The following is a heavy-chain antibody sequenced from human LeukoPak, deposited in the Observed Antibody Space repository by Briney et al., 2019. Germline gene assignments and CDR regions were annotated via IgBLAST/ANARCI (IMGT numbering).Heavy chain of an antibody. CDR3: TTDLLVPDF. V-gene: IGHV3-23*01. J-gene: IGHJ4*02. D-gene: IGHD6-6*01. CDR2: ISGSGGST. Sequence: GGSLRLSCAASGFTFSSYAMSWVRQAPGKGLEWVSAISGSGGSTYYADSVKGRFTISRDNSKNTLYLQMNSLKTEDTAVYYCTTDLLVPDFWGQGTLVTVSS. CDR1: GFTFSSYA.